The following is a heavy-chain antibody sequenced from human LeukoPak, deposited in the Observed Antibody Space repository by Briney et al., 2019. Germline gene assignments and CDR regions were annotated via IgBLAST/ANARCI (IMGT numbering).Heavy chain of an antibody. V-gene: IGHV4-4*02. CDR2: IYHSGST. CDR1: GDSISSSNW. CDR3: AQFFTIVRGVIITGGWFDP. D-gene: IGHD3-10*01. J-gene: IGHJ5*02. Sequence: PSGTLSLTCAVSGDSISSSNWRGWVRQPPRKGLEWSGEIYHSGSTNYNPSLKSRVTISVDKCQNQFSVKLSSVTAADTAVYYCAQFFTIVRGVIITGGWFDPWGQGTLVTVSS.